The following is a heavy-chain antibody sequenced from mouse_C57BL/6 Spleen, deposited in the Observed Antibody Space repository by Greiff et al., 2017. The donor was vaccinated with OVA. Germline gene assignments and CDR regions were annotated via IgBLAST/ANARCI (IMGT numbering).Heavy chain of an antibody. V-gene: IGHV1-50*01. Sequence: QVQLQQPGAELVKPGASVKLSCKASGYTFTSYWMQWVKQRPGQGLEWIGEIDPSDSYPNYNQKFKGKATLTVDTSSSTAYMQLSSPTSEDSAVYYCARRGDYEAYWGQGTLVTVSA. CDR3: ARRGDYEAY. D-gene: IGHD2-4*01. CDR2: IDPSDSYP. CDR1: GYTFTSYW. J-gene: IGHJ3*01.